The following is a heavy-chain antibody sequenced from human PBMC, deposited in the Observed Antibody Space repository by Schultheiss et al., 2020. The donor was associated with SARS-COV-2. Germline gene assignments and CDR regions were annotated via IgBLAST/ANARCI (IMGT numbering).Heavy chain of an antibody. CDR3: AREIAVAGNYYGMDV. CDR2: IYYSGST. Sequence: SETLSLTCTVSGGSISSSSYYWGWIRQPPGKGLEWIGSIYYSGSTYYNPSLKSRVTISVDTSKNQFSLKLSSVTAADTAVYYCAREIAVAGNYYGMDVWGQGTTVTVSS. CDR1: GGSISSSSYY. D-gene: IGHD6-19*01. V-gene: IGHV4-39*07. J-gene: IGHJ6*02.